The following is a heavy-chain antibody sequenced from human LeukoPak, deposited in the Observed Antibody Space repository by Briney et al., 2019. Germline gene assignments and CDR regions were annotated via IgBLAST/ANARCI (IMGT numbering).Heavy chain of an antibody. CDR1: SVSINGYY. V-gene: IGHV4-4*07. CDR3: AREINEKHDAFDM. CDR2: FYFSGSS. D-gene: IGHD2-8*01. Sequence: SETLSLTCSVSSVSINGYYWSWIRQSAGKGLEWLGRFYFSGSSDYNPSLKSRVSMSIDTSQNHFYLRLTSVTAADTGVYFCAREINEKHDAFDMWGQGTMVAVSS. J-gene: IGHJ3*02.